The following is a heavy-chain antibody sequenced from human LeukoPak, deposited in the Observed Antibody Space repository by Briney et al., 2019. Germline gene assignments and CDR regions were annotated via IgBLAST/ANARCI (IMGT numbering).Heavy chain of an antibody. J-gene: IGHJ4*02. CDR1: GFTFSTYA. CDR2: ISGSAGST. Sequence: GGSLRLSXAASGFTFSTYAMSWVRQAPGKGLEWVSAISGSAGSTYYADSVKGRFTISRDDSKNTLYLQMNSLRAEDTALYYCAKDSAAVAAKGYFDYWGQGTLVTVSS. CDR3: AKDSAAVAAKGYFDY. V-gene: IGHV3-23*01. D-gene: IGHD6-19*01.